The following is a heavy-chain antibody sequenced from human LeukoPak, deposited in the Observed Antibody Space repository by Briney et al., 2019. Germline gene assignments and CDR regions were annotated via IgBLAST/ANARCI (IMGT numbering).Heavy chain of an antibody. CDR3: ARHRTLGYSYGPDFDY. Sequence: PSETLSLTCAVYGGSFSGYYWSWIRQPPGKGLEWIGEINHSGSTNYNPSLKSRVTISVDTSKNQFSPKLSSVTAADTAVYYCARHRTLGYSYGPDFDYWGQGTLVTVSS. V-gene: IGHV4-34*01. J-gene: IGHJ4*02. CDR1: GGSFSGYY. CDR2: INHSGST. D-gene: IGHD5-18*01.